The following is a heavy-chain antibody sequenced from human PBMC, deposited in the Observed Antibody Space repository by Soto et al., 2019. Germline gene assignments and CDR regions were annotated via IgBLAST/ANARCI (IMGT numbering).Heavy chain of an antibody. J-gene: IGHJ4*02. V-gene: IGHV3-23*01. CDR2: IGGSGANT. Sequence: GGSLRLSCAASGFTFGNYAMSWVRQAPGKGLEWVSGIGGSGANTYYADFVKGRFTISRDNSKNTLYLQMDSLRAEDTAIYYCARTITGYFWAGAYWGQGALVTVSS. D-gene: IGHD1-1*01. CDR1: GFTFGNYA. CDR3: ARTITGYFWAGAY.